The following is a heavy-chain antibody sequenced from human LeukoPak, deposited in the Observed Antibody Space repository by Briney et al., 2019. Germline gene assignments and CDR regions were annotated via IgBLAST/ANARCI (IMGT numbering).Heavy chain of an antibody. V-gene: IGHV4-34*01. D-gene: IGHD1-14*01. CDR2: INHGGTT. J-gene: IGHJ4*02. CDR1: GDSLSGYY. Sequence: SETLSLTCAVSGDSLSGYYWTWIRQPPGKGLEWIGEINHGGTTNYNPSLTSRVTISVDTSKNQFSLNLTSVTAADTAIYYCATNIPGTTYFDPWGQGTLVTVSS. CDR3: ATNIPGTTYFDP.